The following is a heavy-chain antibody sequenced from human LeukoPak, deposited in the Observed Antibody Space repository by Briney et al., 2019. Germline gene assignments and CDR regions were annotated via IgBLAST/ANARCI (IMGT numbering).Heavy chain of an antibody. D-gene: IGHD2-2*02. CDR3: ARDLARVRVPAAIGDY. V-gene: IGHV1-2*06. CDR1: GYTFTGYY. J-gene: IGHJ4*02. Sequence: GASVKVSCKASGYTFTGYYMHWVRQAPGQGLEWMGRINPNSGGTNYAQKFQGRVTMTRDTSISTAYMELSRLRSDDTAVYYCARDLARVRVPAAIGDYWGQGTLVTVSS. CDR2: INPNSGGT.